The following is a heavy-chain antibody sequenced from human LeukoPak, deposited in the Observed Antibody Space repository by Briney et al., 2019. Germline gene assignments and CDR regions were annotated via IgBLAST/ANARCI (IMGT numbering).Heavy chain of an antibody. J-gene: IGHJ4*02. CDR1: GYSISSGYY. CDR3: ASHLEPPYCSSTSCSYYFDY. V-gene: IGHV4-38-2*02. D-gene: IGHD2-2*01. CDR2: IYHSGST. Sequence: SETLSLTCTVSGYSISSGYYWGWIRQPPGKGLEWIGSIYHSGSTYYNPSLKSRVTISVDTSKNQFSLKLSSVTAADTAVYYCASHLEPPYCSSTSCSYYFDYWGQGTLVTVSS.